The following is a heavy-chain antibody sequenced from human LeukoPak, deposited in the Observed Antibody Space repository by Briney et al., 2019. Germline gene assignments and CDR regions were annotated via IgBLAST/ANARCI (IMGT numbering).Heavy chain of an antibody. D-gene: IGHD5-24*01. J-gene: IGHJ4*02. CDR3: ARRRLGYYFDY. CDR1: GGSFSGYY. V-gene: IGHV4-34*01. CDR2: INPRGST. Sequence: ASETLSLTCGVYGGSFSGYYWSWIRQPPGKGLEWIGEINPRGSTNYNPSLKSRFTLSADTSKNQFSLTLNSVTAADTAVYYCARRRLGYYFDYWGQGTLVTVSS.